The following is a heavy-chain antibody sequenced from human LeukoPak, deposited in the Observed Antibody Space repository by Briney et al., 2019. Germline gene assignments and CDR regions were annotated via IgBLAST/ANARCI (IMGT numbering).Heavy chain of an antibody. CDR2: IYSSGST. Sequence: SETLSLTCTVSGGSVSISNYYWGWVRQPPGKTLEWIGSIYSSGSTYYNPSLKSRVIIIIDTPKNHFSLTLSSVTAADTAVYYCARSDGYGLVGIWGQGTMVTVSS. CDR1: GGSVSISNYY. V-gene: IGHV4-39*07. J-gene: IGHJ3*02. CDR3: ARSDGYGLVGI. D-gene: IGHD3-10*01.